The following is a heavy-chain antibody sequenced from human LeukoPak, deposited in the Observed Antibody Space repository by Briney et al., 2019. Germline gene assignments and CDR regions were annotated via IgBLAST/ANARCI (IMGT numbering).Heavy chain of an antibody. Sequence: SVKVSCKASGGTFSSYAISWVRQAPGQGLEWMGGIIPIFGTANYAQKFQGRVTITADESTSTAYMELSSLRSEDTAVYYCASPRAYCSSTSCYEFDYWGQGTLVTVSS. CDR2: IIPIFGTA. J-gene: IGHJ4*02. D-gene: IGHD2-2*01. V-gene: IGHV1-69*01. CDR1: GGTFSSYA. CDR3: ASPRAYCSSTSCYEFDY.